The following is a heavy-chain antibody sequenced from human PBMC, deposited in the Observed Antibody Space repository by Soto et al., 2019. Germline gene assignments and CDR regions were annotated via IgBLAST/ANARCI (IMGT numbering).Heavy chain of an antibody. V-gene: IGHV1-18*01. J-gene: IGHJ1*01. Sequence: QVHLVQSGAEVKKPGASVKVSCKASGYIFSNYGISWVRQAPGQGLEWMGWISIYNANTYYAQKFQGRVTMTTDTSTSTAYMELRSLRSDDTAVFYCARERDGSSWSSAESLQYWGQGTLVTVSS. CDR3: ARERDGSSWSSAESLQY. CDR1: GYIFSNYG. CDR2: ISIYNANT. D-gene: IGHD6-13*01.